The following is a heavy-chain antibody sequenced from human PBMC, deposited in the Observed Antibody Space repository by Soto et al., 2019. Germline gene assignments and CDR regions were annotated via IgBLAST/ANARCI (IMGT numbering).Heavy chain of an antibody. CDR1: GDTFTSYY. CDR3: ARYQRVSAARGRNRGFAY. V-gene: IGHV1-46*01. CDR2: INPSGGST. J-gene: IGHJ4*02. Sequence: GASVKVSCKAAGDTFTSYYMHWVRRAPGQGVEWMGIINPSGGSTSYAQKFQGRVTMTRDTSTSTVYMELSSLRSEDTAVYYCARYQRVSAARGRNRGFAYWGQGTLVPVSS. D-gene: IGHD6-6*01.